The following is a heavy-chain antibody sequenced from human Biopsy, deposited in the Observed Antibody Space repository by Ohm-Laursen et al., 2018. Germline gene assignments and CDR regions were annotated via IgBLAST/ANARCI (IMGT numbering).Heavy chain of an antibody. D-gene: IGHD3-16*02. V-gene: IGHV1-2*02. CDR2: VIPRSGVT. Sequence: SAYASPEVSGYTFSDDFLLSARQAPGRGHGWMGWVIPRSGVTNYAQKFQGRFTMIRDTSATTGYMELSSLRSDDTAVYYCARDIMNPIGGLVARSDVFDVWGQGTMVTVSS. J-gene: IGHJ3*01. CDR1: GYTFSDDF. CDR3: ARDIMNPIGGLVARSDVFDV.